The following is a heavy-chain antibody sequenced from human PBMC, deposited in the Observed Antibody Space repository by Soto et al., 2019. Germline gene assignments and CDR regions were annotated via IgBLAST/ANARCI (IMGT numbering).Heavy chain of an antibody. D-gene: IGHD5-18*01. Sequence: VASVKVSCKASGGTFSSYAISWVRQAPGQGLEWMGGIIPIFGTANYAQKFQGRVTITADESTSTAYMELSSLRSEDTAVYYCARADSYGLWDYYYYGMDVWGQGTTVTVSS. CDR2: IIPIFGTA. V-gene: IGHV1-69*13. J-gene: IGHJ6*02. CDR1: GGTFSSYA. CDR3: ARADSYGLWDYYYYGMDV.